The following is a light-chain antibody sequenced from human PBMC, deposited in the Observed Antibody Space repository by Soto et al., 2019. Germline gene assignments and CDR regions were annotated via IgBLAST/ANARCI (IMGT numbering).Light chain of an antibody. J-gene: IGKJ1*01. CDR2: KAS. Sequence: DIQMTQSPSTLSGSVGDRVTITCRASQTISSWLAWYQQKPGKAPKLLIYKASTLKSGVPSRSSGSGSGTDFTLTISSLHPDDFATYYCQHYNSYSWTFGQGTKVDI. V-gene: IGKV1-5*03. CDR3: QHYNSYSWT. CDR1: QTISSW.